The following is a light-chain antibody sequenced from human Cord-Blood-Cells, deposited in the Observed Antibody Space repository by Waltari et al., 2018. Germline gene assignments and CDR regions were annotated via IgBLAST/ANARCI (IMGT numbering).Light chain of an antibody. V-gene: IGLV2-8*01. CDR3: SSYAGSNNLDV. CDR2: EVS. CDR1: SRDVGRYNY. Sequence: QSALTQPPSASGSPGQSVTISCTGTSRDVGRYNYFPWYQQHPGKAPNLMIYEVSKRPSGVPDRFSGSKSGNTASLTVSGLQAEDEADYYCSSYAGSNNLDVFGTGTKVTVL. J-gene: IGLJ1*01.